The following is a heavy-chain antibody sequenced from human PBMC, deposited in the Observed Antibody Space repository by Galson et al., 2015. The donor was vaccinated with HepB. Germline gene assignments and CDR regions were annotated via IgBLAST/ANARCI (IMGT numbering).Heavy chain of an antibody. CDR3: ARKVLYHADY. CDR2: ISSSSSYI. CDR1: GFTFSSCS. J-gene: IGHJ4*02. D-gene: IGHD2-15*01. V-gene: IGHV3-21*01. Sequence: SLRLSCAASGFTFSSCSMNWVRQAPGKGLEWVSSISSSSSYIYYADSVKGRFTISRDNAKSSLYLQMNSLRAEDTAVYYCARKVLYHADYWGQGTLVTVSS.